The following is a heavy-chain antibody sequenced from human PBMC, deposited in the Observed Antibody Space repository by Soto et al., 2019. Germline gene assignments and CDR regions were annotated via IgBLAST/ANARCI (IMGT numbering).Heavy chain of an antibody. CDR2: IWYDGSKQ. Sequence: GGSLRLSCVVSGFVFSNFGMHWVRQAPDKGLEWLAVIWYDGSKQYYGDSVKGRFTISRDNSKNTVYLQMNSLRVEDTALYFCAKGYSTGWSEGYFDYWGQGALVTVSS. D-gene: IGHD6-19*01. CDR1: GFVFSNFG. CDR3: AKGYSTGWSEGYFDY. V-gene: IGHV3-33*06. J-gene: IGHJ4*02.